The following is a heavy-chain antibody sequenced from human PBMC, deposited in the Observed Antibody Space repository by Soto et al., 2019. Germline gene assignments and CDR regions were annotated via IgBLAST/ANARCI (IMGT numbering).Heavy chain of an antibody. Sequence: QVQLVESGGGVVQPGRSLRLSCAASGFTFSSYAMHWVRQAPGKGLEWVAVISYDGSNKYYADSVKGRFTISRDNSKNTLYLQMNSLRAVDTAVYYCAREDFGFYYYYGMDVWGQGTTVTVSS. J-gene: IGHJ6*02. CDR3: AREDFGFYYYYGMDV. D-gene: IGHD3-3*01. V-gene: IGHV3-30-3*01. CDR2: ISYDGSNK. CDR1: GFTFSSYA.